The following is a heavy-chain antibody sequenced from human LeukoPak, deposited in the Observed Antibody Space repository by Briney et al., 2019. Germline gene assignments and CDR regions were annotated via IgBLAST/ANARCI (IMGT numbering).Heavy chain of an antibody. V-gene: IGHV3-21*01. J-gene: IGHJ4*02. CDR1: GFTFSSYS. Sequence: GGSLRLSCAASGFTFSSYSMNWVRQAPGKGLEWVSSISSSSSYIYYADSVKGRFTISRDNAENSLYLQMNSLRAEDTAVYYCARDLYCGGDCYSINDYWGQGTLVTVSS. D-gene: IGHD2-21*02. CDR2: ISSSSSYI. CDR3: ARDLYCGGDCYSINDY.